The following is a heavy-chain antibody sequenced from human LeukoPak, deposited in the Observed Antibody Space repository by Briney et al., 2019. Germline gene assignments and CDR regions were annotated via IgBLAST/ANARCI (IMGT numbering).Heavy chain of an antibody. D-gene: IGHD1-26*01. CDR1: GGSISSGGYY. CDR3: ARLVGNNWFDP. Sequence: PSETLSLTCTVSGGSISSGGYYWSWIRQHPGKGLEWIGYIYNSRSTNYNPSLKSRVTISVDTSENQFSLKLSSVTAADTAVYYCARLVGNNWFDPWGQGTLVTVSS. V-gene: IGHV4-61*08. J-gene: IGHJ5*02. CDR2: IYNSRST.